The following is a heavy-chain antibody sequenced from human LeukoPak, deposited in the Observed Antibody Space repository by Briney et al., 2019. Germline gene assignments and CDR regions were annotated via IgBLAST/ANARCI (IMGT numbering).Heavy chain of an antibody. Sequence: PGGSLRLSCAASGFTFSSYGMHWVRQAPGKGLEWVAVIWYDGSNRYYADSVKGRFTISRDNSKNTLYLQMGSLRAEDMAVYYCARSYYDFWSGYPAPDYYGMDVWGQGTTVTVSS. CDR2: IWYDGSNR. V-gene: IGHV3-33*01. J-gene: IGHJ6*02. CDR3: ARSYYDFWSGYPAPDYYGMDV. D-gene: IGHD3-3*01. CDR1: GFTFSSYG.